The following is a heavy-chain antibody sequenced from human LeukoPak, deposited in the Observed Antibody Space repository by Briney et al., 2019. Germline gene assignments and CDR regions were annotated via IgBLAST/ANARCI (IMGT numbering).Heavy chain of an antibody. CDR1: GYTFSGYY. D-gene: IGHD6-19*01. V-gene: IGHV1-2*02. CDR2: INPNTGGT. J-gene: IGHJ4*02. CDR3: ASSIAVAGTGFDY. Sequence: ASVKVSCKASGYTFSGYYMHWVRQAPGQGLEWMGWINPNTGGTNYAQKFQGRVTMTRDTSISTAYMELSRLRSDDTAVYYCASSIAVAGTGFDYWGQGTLVTVSS.